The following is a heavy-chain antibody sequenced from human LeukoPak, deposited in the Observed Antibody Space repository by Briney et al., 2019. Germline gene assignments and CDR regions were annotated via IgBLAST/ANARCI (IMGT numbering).Heavy chain of an antibody. J-gene: IGHJ4*02. CDR3: AKDQTSSSYGYVVPPSFLTY. CDR2: ISYDGSNK. CDR1: GFTFSSYA. Sequence: GGSLRLSCAASGFTFSSYAMHWVRQAPGKGLEWVAVISYDGSNKYYADSVKGRFTISRDNSKNTLYLQMNSLRAEDTAVYYCAKDQTSSSYGYVVPPSFLTYWGQGTLVTVSS. V-gene: IGHV3-30-3*01. D-gene: IGHD5-18*01.